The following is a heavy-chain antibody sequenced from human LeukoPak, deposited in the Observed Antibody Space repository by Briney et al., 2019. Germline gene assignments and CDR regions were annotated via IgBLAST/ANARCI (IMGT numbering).Heavy chain of an antibody. Sequence: SETLSLTCTVSGGSISSYYWSWIRQPPGKGLEWIGYIHYSGSTNNNPSLKSRVTISVDTSKNQFSLKLTSVTAADTAVYYCARADTVVINYFDYWGQGTLVTVSS. CDR2: IHYSGST. CDR3: ARADTVVINYFDY. V-gene: IGHV4-59*01. D-gene: IGHD4-23*01. J-gene: IGHJ4*02. CDR1: GGSISSYY.